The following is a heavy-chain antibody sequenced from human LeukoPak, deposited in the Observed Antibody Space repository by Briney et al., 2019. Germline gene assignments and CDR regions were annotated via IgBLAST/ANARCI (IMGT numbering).Heavy chain of an antibody. CDR2: IYYSGST. D-gene: IGHD3-22*01. CDR3: ARASYYYDSSGYYFPLDY. CDR1: GGSISSGGYY. V-gene: IGHV4-31*01. J-gene: IGHJ4*02. Sequence: SETLSLTCTVSGGSISSGGYYWSWIRQHPGKGLEWIGYIYYSGSTYYNPSLKSQVTISVDTSKNQFSLKLSSVTAADTAVYYCARASYYYDSSGYYFPLDYWGQGTLVTVSS.